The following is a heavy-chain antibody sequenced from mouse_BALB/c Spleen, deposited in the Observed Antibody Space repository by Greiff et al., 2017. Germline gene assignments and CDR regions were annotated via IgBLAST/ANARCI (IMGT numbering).Heavy chain of an antibody. CDR1: GFTFSSYT. D-gene: IGHD2-3*01. Sequence: EVQLVESGGGLVKPGGSLKLSCAASGFTFSSYTMSWVRQTPEKRLEWVATISSGGSYTYYPDSVKGRFTISRDNAKNTLYLQMSSLKSEDTAMYYCTRDHDGTVPWFAYWGQGTLVTVSA. V-gene: IGHV5-6-4*01. J-gene: IGHJ3*01. CDR3: TRDHDGTVPWFAY. CDR2: ISSGGSYT.